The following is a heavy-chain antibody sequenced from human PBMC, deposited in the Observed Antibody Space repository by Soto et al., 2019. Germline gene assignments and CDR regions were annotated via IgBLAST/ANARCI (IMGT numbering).Heavy chain of an antibody. Sequence: SVKVSCKASRVAFSKFIVTWVRQAPGLGLEWVGGTIPIFGTANYAQKFQGRVTITADESTSTSYMEVNNLRSEDTAVYYCAKVRYSSPMGYYYGMDVWGQGTTVTVSS. CDR3: AKVRYSSPMGYYYGMDV. J-gene: IGHJ6*02. CDR2: TIPIFGTA. D-gene: IGHD6-19*01. CDR1: RVAFSKFI. V-gene: IGHV1-69*13.